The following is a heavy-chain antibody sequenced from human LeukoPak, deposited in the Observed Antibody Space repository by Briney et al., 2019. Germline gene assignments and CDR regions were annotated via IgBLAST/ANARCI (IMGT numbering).Heavy chain of an antibody. D-gene: IGHD5-18*01. CDR3: ARNGAYSFVV. CDR2: VYYSGST. CDR1: GGSISSGDYY. Sequence: SETLSLTCSVSGGSISSGDYYWSWTRQPPGKGLEWIGYVYYSGSTYYNPSLKSRVTISVDTSKNQFSLKLSSVIAADTAVYFCARNGAYSFVVWGQGTLVTVSS. J-gene: IGHJ4*02. V-gene: IGHV4-30-4*01.